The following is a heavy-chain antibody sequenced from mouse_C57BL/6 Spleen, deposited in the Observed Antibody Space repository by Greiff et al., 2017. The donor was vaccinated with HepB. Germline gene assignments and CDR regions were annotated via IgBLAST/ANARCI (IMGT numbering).Heavy chain of an antibody. J-gene: IGHJ2*01. V-gene: IGHV5-4*01. D-gene: IGHD1-1*01. Sequence: EVQLVESGGGLVKPGGSLKLSCAASGFTFSSYAMSWVRQTPEKRLEWVATISDGGSYTYYPDNVKGRFTISRDNAKNNLYLQMSHLKSEDTAMYYCARGVSTVVATGYFDYWGQGTTLTVSS. CDR2: ISDGGSYT. CDR3: ARGVSTVVATGYFDY. CDR1: GFTFSSYA.